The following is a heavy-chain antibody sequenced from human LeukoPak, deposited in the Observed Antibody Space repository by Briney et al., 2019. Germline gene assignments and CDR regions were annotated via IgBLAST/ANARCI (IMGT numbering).Heavy chain of an antibody. CDR3: AKSDGYGLIDI. CDR2: IFYSGST. D-gene: IGHD3-10*01. V-gene: IGHV4-59*12. CDR1: GGSISSYY. Sequence: SETLSLTCTVSGGSISSYYWGWIRQPPGKGLEWIGNIFYSGSTYYGPSLKSRLTISLDTSRNQFSLKLNSVTAADTAVYYCAKSDGYGLIDIWGQGTMVTVSS. J-gene: IGHJ3*02.